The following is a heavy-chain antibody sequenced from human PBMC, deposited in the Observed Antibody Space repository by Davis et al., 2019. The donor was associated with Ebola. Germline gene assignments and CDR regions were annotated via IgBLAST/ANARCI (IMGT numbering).Heavy chain of an antibody. J-gene: IGHJ3*01. CDR2: IYASGAT. CDR1: EFTVSTNF. V-gene: IGHV3-66*01. D-gene: IGHD6-19*01. CDR3: AKNGIAVAQT. Sequence: GESLKISCAASEFTVSTNFMSWVRQAPGKGLEWVSIIYASGATHSADSAKGRFTSSRDNSKNTRDLQMNSLRAEDTAVYYCAKNGIAVAQTWGQGTMVTVSS.